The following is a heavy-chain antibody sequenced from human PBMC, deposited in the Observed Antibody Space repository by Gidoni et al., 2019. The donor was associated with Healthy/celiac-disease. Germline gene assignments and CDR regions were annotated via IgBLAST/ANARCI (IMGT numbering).Heavy chain of an antibody. D-gene: IGHD2-8*01. CDR1: GFTFSDYY. V-gene: IGHV3-11*06. CDR2: ISSSSSYT. J-gene: IGHJ4*02. CDR3: ARTPLGYCTNGVCSFDY. Sequence: QVQLVESGGGLVKPGGSLRLSCAASGFTFSDYYISWIRQAPGKGLEWVAYISSSSSYTNYADSVKGRFTISRDNAKNSLYLQMNSLRAEDTAVYYCARTPLGYCTNGVCSFDYWGQGTLVTVSS.